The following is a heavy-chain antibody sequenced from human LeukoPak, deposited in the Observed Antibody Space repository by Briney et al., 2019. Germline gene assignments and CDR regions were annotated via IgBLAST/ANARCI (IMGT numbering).Heavy chain of an antibody. CDR1: GFKFSVYS. CDR3: ARETGYADGFDF. J-gene: IGHJ3*01. CDR2: ITGTGSQLDDV. Sequence: GGSLRLACAASGFKFSVYSMNWVRQAPGSGLQWVSRITGTGSQLDDVDYADSVRGRFTISRDNGKDSLFLEMRGLRVEDTGVYFCARETGYADGFDFWGRGTLVTVSS. V-gene: IGHV3-21*03. D-gene: IGHD5-12*01.